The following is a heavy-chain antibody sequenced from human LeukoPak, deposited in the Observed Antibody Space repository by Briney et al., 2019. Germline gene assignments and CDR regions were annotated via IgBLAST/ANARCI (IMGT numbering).Heavy chain of an antibody. CDR2: IYYSGST. Sequence: SETLSLTCTVSGGSISSSSYYWGWIRQPPGKGLEWIGSIYYSGSTYYNPSLKSRVTISVDTSKNQFSLKLSSVTAADTAVYYCARVGGSYDSSGYYYYYMDVWGKGTTVTVSS. V-gene: IGHV4-39*07. CDR3: ARVGGSYDSSGYYYYYMDV. CDR1: GGSISSSSYY. J-gene: IGHJ6*03. D-gene: IGHD3-22*01.